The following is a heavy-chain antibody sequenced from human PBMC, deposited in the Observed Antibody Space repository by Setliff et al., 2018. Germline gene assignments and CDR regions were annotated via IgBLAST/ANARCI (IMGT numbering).Heavy chain of an antibody. V-gene: IGHV1-69*05. CDR1: GGTFTNYG. J-gene: IGHJ5*02. D-gene: IGHD6-19*01. Sequence: ASVKVSCKASGGTFTNYGVSWVRQAPGQGLEWMGGTIPLFGTTDYAQKFHGRVTIITDESTSTAYMELSSLTSDDTAVYYCARGAPYNTGWYGFDPWGQGTLVTVSS. CDR3: ARGAPYNTGWYGFDP. CDR2: TIPLFGTT.